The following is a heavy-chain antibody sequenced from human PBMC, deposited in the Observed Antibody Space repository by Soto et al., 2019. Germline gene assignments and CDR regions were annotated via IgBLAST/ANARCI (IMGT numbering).Heavy chain of an antibody. D-gene: IGHD5-12*01. CDR1: GFTFSSYW. CDR2: IKQDGSEK. V-gene: IGHV3-7*01. J-gene: IGHJ6*02. Sequence: EVQLVESGGGLVQPGGSLRLSCAASGFTFSSYWMSWVRQAPGKGLEWVANIKQDGSEKYYVDSVKGRFTISRDNAKIYLYLQMNSLRAEDTAVYYCARDPNIVATMGSIYYYYGMDVWGQGSTVTVSS. CDR3: ARDPNIVATMGSIYYYYGMDV.